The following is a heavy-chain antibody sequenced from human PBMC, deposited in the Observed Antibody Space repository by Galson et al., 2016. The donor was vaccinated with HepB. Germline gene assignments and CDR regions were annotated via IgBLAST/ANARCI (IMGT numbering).Heavy chain of an antibody. J-gene: IGHJ4*02. D-gene: IGHD1-20*01. CDR2: IYPGDSVT. V-gene: IGHV5-51*01. CDR3: ARRGNWKLDY. CDR1: GYSFSNYW. Sequence: QSGAEVKKPGESLKISCKGSGYSFSNYWIVWVRQMPGQGLEWMGSIYPGDSVTRYSPSFEGQVAISVDKSISTAYLHWSSLKAPDSAMYYCARRGNWKLDYWGQGTLITVSP.